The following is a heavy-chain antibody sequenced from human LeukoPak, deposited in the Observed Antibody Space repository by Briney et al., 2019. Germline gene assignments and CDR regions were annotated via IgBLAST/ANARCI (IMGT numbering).Heavy chain of an antibody. CDR1: GGSISSYY. CDR3: ARQTPYGDSYFDY. CDR2: IYYSGST. V-gene: IGHV4-59*08. Sequence: PSETLSLTCTVSGGSISSYYWSWIRQPPGKGLAWIGYIYYSGSTNYNPSLKSLVTISVDTSKNQFSLKLTSVTAADTAVYYCARQTPYGDSYFDYWGQGILVTVSS. J-gene: IGHJ4*02. D-gene: IGHD4-17*01.